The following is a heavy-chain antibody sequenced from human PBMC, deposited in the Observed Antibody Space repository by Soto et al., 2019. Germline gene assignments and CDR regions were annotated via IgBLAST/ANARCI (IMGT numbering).Heavy chain of an antibody. V-gene: IGHV5-51*01. J-gene: IGHJ4*02. CDR3: ARQAIDRATTTH. D-gene: IGHD1-1*01. CDR2: INPTDSDT. CDR1: GYSFSSCW. Sequence: PGESLKISCEASGYSFSSCWIGWVRQMPGKGLEWMAIINPTDSDTRYSPSFRGQVTISANKSISTAYLQWSSLKASDTAMYYCARQAIDRATTTHWGQGTLVTVSS.